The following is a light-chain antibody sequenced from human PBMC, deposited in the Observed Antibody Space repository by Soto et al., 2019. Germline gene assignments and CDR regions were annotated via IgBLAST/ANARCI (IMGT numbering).Light chain of an antibody. CDR3: QQYLNSPRT. CDR1: QRVASD. J-gene: IGKJ1*01. Sequence: VLTQSPGTLSLSPGEGATLSCRASQRVASDLAWYLQKPGQPPRLLIYDASIRATGVPERFSGSGSETDFTLTISSLQPEDAAVYYCQQYLNSPRTFGQGTKLEIK. CDR2: DAS. V-gene: IGKV3-20*01.